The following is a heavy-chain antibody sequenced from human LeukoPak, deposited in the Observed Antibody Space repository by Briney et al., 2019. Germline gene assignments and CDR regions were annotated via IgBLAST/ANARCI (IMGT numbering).Heavy chain of an antibody. CDR3: ARDADSSGWYVIWYFDL. Sequence: GGSLRLSCAASGFTFSDYYMSWIRQAPGKGLEWVSYISSSGSTIYYADSVKGRLTISRDNAKNSLYLQMNSLRAEDTAVYYCARDADSSGWYVIWYFDLWGRGTLVTVSS. J-gene: IGHJ2*01. V-gene: IGHV3-11*01. CDR2: ISSSGSTI. CDR1: GFTFSDYY. D-gene: IGHD6-19*01.